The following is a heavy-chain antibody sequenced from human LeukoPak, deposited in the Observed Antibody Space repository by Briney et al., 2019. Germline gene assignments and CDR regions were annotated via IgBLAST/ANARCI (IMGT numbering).Heavy chain of an antibody. J-gene: IGHJ4*02. V-gene: IGHV4-59*08. Sequence: RTSETLSLKCTISGDSISTYYWSWIRQPPGKGLEWTGYINYSGRTNYNPSLKSRVTISLDTSKNQFSLKLSSVTAADTAVYYCARLDWGGYHEDYWGQGTLVTVSS. D-gene: IGHD3-3*01. CDR2: INYSGRT. CDR1: GDSISTYY. CDR3: ARLDWGGYHEDY.